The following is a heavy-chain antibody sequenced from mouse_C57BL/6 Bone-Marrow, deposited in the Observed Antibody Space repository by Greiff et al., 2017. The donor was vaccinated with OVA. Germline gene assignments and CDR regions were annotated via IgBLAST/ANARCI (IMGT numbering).Heavy chain of an antibody. J-gene: IGHJ2*01. CDR2: INPYNGGT. D-gene: IGHD2-12*01. CDR1: GYTFTDYY. V-gene: IGHV1-19*01. CDR3: ARSRPYYFDY. Sequence: DVKLQESGPVLVKPGASVKMSCKASGYTFTDYYMNWVKQSHGKSLEWIGVINPYNGGTSYNQKFKGKATLAVDKSSSTAYMELNSLTSEDSAVYYCARSRPYYFDYWGQGTTLTVSS.